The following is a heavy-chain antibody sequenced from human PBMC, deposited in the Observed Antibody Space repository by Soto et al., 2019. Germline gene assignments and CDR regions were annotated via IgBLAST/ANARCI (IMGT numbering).Heavy chain of an antibody. CDR2: ISGSSSTI. J-gene: IGHJ4*02. D-gene: IGHD5-12*01. CDR3: AKAMATTRTLFDY. V-gene: IGHV3-48*01. Sequence: GRSLRLSCAASGFTFSSYSMNWVRQAPGKGLEWVSYISGSSSTIYYADSVKGRFTISRDNAKNTLYLQMNSLRAEDTAVYYCAKAMATTRTLFDYWGQGTLVTVSS. CDR1: GFTFSSYS.